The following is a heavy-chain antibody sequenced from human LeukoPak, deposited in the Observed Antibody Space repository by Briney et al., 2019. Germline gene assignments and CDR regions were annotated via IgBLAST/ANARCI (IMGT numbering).Heavy chain of an antibody. CDR2: ISSSGSTI. J-gene: IGHJ6*03. CDR3: ARHGYSYAMNYYYYYMDV. Sequence: PGGSLRLSCAASGVTFSDYYMSWIRQAPGKGLEWVSYISSSGSTIYYADSVKGRFTISRDNAKNSLYLQMNSLRAEDTAVYYCARHGYSYAMNYYYYYMDVWGKGTTVTVSS. CDR1: GVTFSDYY. V-gene: IGHV3-11*04. D-gene: IGHD5-18*01.